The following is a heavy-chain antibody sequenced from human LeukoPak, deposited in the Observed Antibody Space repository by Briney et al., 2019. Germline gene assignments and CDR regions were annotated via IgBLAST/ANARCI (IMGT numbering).Heavy chain of an antibody. D-gene: IGHD3-10*01. J-gene: IGHJ6*03. Sequence: GGSLRLSCAASGFTFSSYSMNWVRQAPGKGLEWVSSISSGSTYIYYADSLKGRFTISRDNAKNSLYLQMNSLRAEDTAVYYCARAGGITLVRGVIPGDYYYYYMDAWGKGTTVTISS. CDR3: ARAGGITLVRGVIPGDYYYYYMDA. CDR2: ISSGSTYI. V-gene: IGHV3-21*01. CDR1: GFTFSSYS.